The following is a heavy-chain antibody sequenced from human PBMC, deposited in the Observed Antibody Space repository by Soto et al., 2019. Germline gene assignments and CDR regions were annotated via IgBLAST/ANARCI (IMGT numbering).Heavy chain of an antibody. Sequence: EVQLVESGGGLIQPGGSVRLSCAASGFTFSSNDMNWVRQAPGKGLEWVSLIYSSGSTSYAGSVKGRFTISRDNSKNTLYLQMSSLRAEDTAVYYCATRPLLPGAPWGQGTMVTVSS. D-gene: IGHD3-22*01. CDR3: ATRPLLPGAP. CDR2: IYSSGST. V-gene: IGHV3-53*01. J-gene: IGHJ3*01. CDR1: GFTFSSND.